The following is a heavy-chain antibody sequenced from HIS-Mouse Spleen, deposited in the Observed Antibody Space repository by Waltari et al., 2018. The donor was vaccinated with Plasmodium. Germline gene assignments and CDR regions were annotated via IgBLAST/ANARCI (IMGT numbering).Heavy chain of an antibody. D-gene: IGHD6-6*01. CDR3: ARGMKSSSSAFDI. J-gene: IGHJ3*02. CDR2: IYSGGNT. Sequence: EVQLVESGGGLIQPGGSLRLSCAASGFTVSSNYMSWVRQAPGKGLECVSVIYSGGNTYYADSVKGRFTISRDNSKNTLYLQMNSLRAEDTAVYYCARGMKSSSSAFDIWGQGTMVTVSS. V-gene: IGHV3-53*01. CDR1: GFTVSSNY.